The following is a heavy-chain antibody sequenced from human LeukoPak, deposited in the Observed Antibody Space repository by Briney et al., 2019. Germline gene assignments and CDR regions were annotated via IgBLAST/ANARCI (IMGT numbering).Heavy chain of an antibody. V-gene: IGHV3-53*01. CDR3: AKLGRIVVVTV. CDR2: IYSGGST. J-gene: IGHJ4*02. D-gene: IGHD2-21*02. Sequence: GGSLRLSCAASGFTVGSSYMSWVRQAPGKGLEWVSVIYSGGSTYYADSVKGRFTISRDNPKNTLYLQMNSLRAEDTAVYYCAKLGRIVVVTVRGQGTLVTVSS. CDR1: GFTVGSSY.